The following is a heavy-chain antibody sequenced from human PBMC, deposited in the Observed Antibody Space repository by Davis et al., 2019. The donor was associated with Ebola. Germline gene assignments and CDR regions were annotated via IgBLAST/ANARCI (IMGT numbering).Heavy chain of an antibody. CDR2: IKQDGSEK. V-gene: IGHV3-7*01. D-gene: IGHD6-13*01. J-gene: IGHJ4*02. CDR1: GFTFSSYW. Sequence: PGGSLRLSCAASGFTFSSYWMSWVRQAPGKGLQWVANIKQDGSEKYYVDSVKGRFTISRDNAKNSLSLQMNSLRAEDTAVYYCARTHGYSSSWNDYWGQGTLVTVSS. CDR3: ARTHGYSSSWNDY.